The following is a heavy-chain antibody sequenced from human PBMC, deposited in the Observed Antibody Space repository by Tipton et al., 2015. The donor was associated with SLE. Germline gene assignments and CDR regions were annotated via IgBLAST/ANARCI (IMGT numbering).Heavy chain of an antibody. CDR1: GGTFSSYA. D-gene: IGHD3-22*01. CDR2: IIPIFGTA. Sequence: QSGAEVKKPGSSVKVSCKASGGTFSSYAISWVRQAPGQGLEWMGGIIPIFGTANYAQKFQGRVTITADESTSTAYMELSSLRSEDTAVYYCAKDDYPDSSGYYGFFDYWGQENLVTVSS. V-gene: IGHV1-69*01. J-gene: IGHJ4*02. CDR3: AKDDYPDSSGYYGFFDY.